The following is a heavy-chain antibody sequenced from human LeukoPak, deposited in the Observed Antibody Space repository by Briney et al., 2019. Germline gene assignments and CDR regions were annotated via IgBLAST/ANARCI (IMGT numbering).Heavy chain of an antibody. D-gene: IGHD3-16*02. J-gene: IGHJ4*02. CDR1: GGSISSSSYF. Sequence: PSETLSLTCTVSGGSISSSSYFWGWIRQPPGKGLEWIGSIYYSGSTYYNSSLKSRVTISVDTSKNQFSLKLSSVTAADTAVYYCARAPYDYVWGSYRGPFDYWGQGTLVTVSS. V-gene: IGHV4-39*01. CDR2: IYYSGST. CDR3: ARAPYDYVWGSYRGPFDY.